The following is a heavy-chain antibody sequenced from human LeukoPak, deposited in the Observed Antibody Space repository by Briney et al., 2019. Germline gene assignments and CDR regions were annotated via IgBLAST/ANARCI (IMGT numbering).Heavy chain of an antibody. CDR2: INQSGST. CDR1: GGSISGYY. CDR3: ARASYSWN. Sequence: SETLSLTCAVYGGSISGYYWSWIRQPPGMGLEWIGEINQSGSTNYNPSLKSRFTISVDTSKSQFSLKLSSVTAADTAVYYCARASYSWNWGQETLVTVSS. V-gene: IGHV4-34*01. D-gene: IGHD1-20*01. J-gene: IGHJ4*02.